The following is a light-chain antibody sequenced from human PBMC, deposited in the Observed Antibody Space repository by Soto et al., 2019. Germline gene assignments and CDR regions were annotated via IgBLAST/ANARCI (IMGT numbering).Light chain of an antibody. CDR2: KAS. Sequence: DIQMTQSPSTLSASVGDRGTISCRASQSISDWLAWYQQKPGKAPKVIISKASSLEYGVPSRFSGSGSGTEFTLTISSLQPDDFGTYHCQQYNSYWTFGQGTKVDI. V-gene: IGKV1-5*03. CDR3: QQYNSYWT. CDR1: QSISDW. J-gene: IGKJ1*01.